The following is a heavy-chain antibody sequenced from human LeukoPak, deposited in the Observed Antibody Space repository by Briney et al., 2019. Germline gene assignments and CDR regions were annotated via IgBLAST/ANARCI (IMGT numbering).Heavy chain of an antibody. V-gene: IGHV3-21*01. CDR3: ARDKGFFGRTDY. Sequence: GGSLRLSCAASGFTFSSYSMNWVRQAPGKGLEWVSSISSSSSYIYYADSVKGRFTISRDNAKNSLYLQMNSLRAEDTAVYYCARDKGFFGRTDYWGQGTLDTVSS. J-gene: IGHJ4*02. D-gene: IGHD2-15*01. CDR1: GFTFSSYS. CDR2: ISSSSSYI.